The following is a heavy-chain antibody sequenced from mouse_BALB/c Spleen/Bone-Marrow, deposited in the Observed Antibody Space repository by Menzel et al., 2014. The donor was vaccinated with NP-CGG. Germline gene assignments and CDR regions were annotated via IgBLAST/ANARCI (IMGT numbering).Heavy chain of an antibody. J-gene: IGHJ1*01. Sequence: EAQRVESGGGLVKPGGSLKLSCAASGFTFSSYAMSWVRQSPEKRLEWVAEISSGGSYTYYPDNVMGRFTISRDNAKNTLYLEXSILRSEDTAVYYCARDPHSYSSGYWYFDVWAAGTTVTVSS. D-gene: IGHD1-1*01. CDR1: GFTFSSYA. V-gene: IGHV5-9-4*01. CDR3: ARDPHSYSSGYWYFDV. CDR2: ISSGGSYT.